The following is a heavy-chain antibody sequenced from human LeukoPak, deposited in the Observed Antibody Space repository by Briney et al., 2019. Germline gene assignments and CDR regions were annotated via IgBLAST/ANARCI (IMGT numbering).Heavy chain of an antibody. D-gene: IGHD4-17*01. V-gene: IGHV1-8*03. CDR2: MNPNSGNT. CDR3: ARGYGDSTSVYFDY. CDR1: GYTFTSYD. Sequence: ASVKVSCKASGYTFTSYDINWVRQATGQGLEWMGWMNPNSGNTGYAQKFQGRVTITRNTSISTAYMELSSLRSEDTAVYYCARGYGDSTSVYFDYWGQGTLVTVSS. J-gene: IGHJ4*02.